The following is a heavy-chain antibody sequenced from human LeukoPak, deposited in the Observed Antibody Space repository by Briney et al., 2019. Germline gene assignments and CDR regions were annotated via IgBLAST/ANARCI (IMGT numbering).Heavy chain of an antibody. CDR1: GFNFSNYW. D-gene: IGHD3-10*01. CDR2: LNTGGNST. V-gene: IGHV3-74*01. J-gene: IGHJ4*02. CDR3: TREGAYDSGTYGAGDY. Sequence: GGSLRLSCTASGFNFSNYWMHWVRQAPGKGLVWVSRLNTGGNSTIYADSVKGRFIISRDNAKSALYLQMNSLRADDTGVYYCTREGAYDSGTYGAGDYWGQGTLVTI.